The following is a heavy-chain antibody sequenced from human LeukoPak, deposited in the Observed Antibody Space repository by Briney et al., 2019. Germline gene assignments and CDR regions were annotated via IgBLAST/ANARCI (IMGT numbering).Heavy chain of an antibody. CDR3: ARVDPPYYYYYGMDV. CDR2: INSGSSTI. CDR1: GFTFSSSS. V-gene: IGHV3-48*02. Sequence: GGSLRLSCAASGFTFSSSSMSWVRQAPGKGLEWVSYINSGSSTIYYADSVKGRFTISRDNAKNSLHLQMNSLRDEDTAVYYCARVDPPYYYYYGMDVWGQGTTVTVSS. D-gene: IGHD3/OR15-3a*01. J-gene: IGHJ6*02.